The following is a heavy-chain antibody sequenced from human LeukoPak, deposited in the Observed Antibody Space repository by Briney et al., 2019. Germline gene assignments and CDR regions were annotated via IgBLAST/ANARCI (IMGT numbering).Heavy chain of an antibody. CDR3: ARRGSSRDYYYYHYMDV. J-gene: IGHJ6*03. D-gene: IGHD6-6*01. CDR2: IYPGDSDT. V-gene: IGHV5-51*01. CDR1: GYSFTSYW. Sequence: GESLKISCKGSGYSFTSYWIGWVRQMPGKGLEWMGIIYPGDSDTRYSPSFQGQVTISADKPISTAYLQWSSLKASDTAMYYCARRGSSRDYYYYHYMDVWGKGTTVTVSS.